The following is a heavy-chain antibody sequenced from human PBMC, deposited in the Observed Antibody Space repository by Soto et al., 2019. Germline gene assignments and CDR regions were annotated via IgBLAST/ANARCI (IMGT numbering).Heavy chain of an antibody. V-gene: IGHV3-11*01. CDR3: ARDTAAWRGFEY. CDR2: ITRSGSTM. CDR1: GFRVSVSY. J-gene: IGHJ4*02. Sequence: QVQLVESGGGLGKPGGALRLSCAASGFRVSVSYMSWFRQAPGKGLEWLAYITRSGSTMYYADSVKGRFTISRDKAKNTPYLEKNSLRAEDTAVYSCARDTAAWRGFEYWGQGTLVTVSS. D-gene: IGHD6-13*01.